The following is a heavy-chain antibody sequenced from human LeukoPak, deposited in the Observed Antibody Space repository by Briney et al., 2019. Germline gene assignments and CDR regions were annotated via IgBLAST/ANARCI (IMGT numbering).Heavy chain of an antibody. CDR1: GFTFSSYS. Sequence: TGGSLRLSCAASGFTFSSYSMNWVRQAPGKGLEWVASISSSSTYIYYADSVKGRFTISRDNAKNSLYLQMNSLRAEDMAVYYCARVYSGSYCADYWGQGTLVTVSS. J-gene: IGHJ4*02. CDR3: ARVYSGSYCADY. D-gene: IGHD1-26*01. V-gene: IGHV3-21*01. CDR2: ISSSSTYI.